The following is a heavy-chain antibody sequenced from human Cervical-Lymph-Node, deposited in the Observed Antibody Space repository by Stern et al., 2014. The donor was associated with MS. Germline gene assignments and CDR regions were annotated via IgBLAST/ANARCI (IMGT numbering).Heavy chain of an antibody. D-gene: IGHD1-26*01. V-gene: IGHV3-74*01. J-gene: IGHJ5*02. CDR1: EFTFSSYW. CDR3: ARDRAGGGPWFDP. Sequence: EVQLVESGGGLVQPGGSLRLSCVASEFTFSSYWMHWIRQPPGKGLVWVSRIRGDGNSPSYADSVRGRFTVSRDNAKNTLYLQMNSLRGEDTAMYYCARDRAGGGPWFDPRGQGTLVTVSS. CDR2: IRGDGNSP.